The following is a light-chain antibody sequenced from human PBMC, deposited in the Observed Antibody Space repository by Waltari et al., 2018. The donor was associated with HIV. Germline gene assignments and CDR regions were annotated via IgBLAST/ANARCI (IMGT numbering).Light chain of an antibody. CDR1: NIGSKR. J-gene: IGLJ2*01. CDR2: YNN. CDR3: QVWDSGVL. Sequence: SYVLTQPPSVSVATGKTARLTCGGNNIGSKRGHWYQQKPGQAPVLVIYYNNDRPSGIPERFSGSNSGNTATLTISRVEAGDEANYYCQVWDSGVLFGGGTKLTVL. V-gene: IGLV3-21*04.